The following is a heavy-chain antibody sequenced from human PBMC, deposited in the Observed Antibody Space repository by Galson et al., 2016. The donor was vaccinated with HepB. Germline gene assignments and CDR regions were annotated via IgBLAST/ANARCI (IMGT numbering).Heavy chain of an antibody. CDR3: AGAYGDWRLDDY. CDR2: IIPILGIT. V-gene: IGHV1-69*02. D-gene: IGHD2-21*02. J-gene: IGHJ4*02. Sequence: RIIPILGITNYAQRFPGRVTITADKSPTTVYMELSSLRSEDTAVYFCAGAYGDWRLDDYWGQGTLVTVSS.